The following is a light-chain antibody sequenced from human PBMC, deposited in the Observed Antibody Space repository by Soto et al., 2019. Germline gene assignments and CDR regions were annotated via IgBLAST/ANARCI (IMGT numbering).Light chain of an antibody. CDR3: TSYTTSSTLV. CDR2: DVT. Sequence: QSALTQPASVSGSPGQSITISCTGTNSDIGTYNSVSWYQQHAGKVPKLMIYDVTNRPSGVSDRFSGSKSGNTASLTISGLQAEHEADYYCTSYTTSSTLVFGGGTKLTVL. V-gene: IGLV2-14*01. J-gene: IGLJ2*01. CDR1: NSDIGTYNS.